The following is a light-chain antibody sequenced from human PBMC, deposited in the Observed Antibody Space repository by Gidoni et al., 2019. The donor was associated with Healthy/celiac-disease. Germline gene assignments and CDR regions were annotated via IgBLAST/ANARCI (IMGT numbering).Light chain of an antibody. CDR2: KDT. J-gene: IGLJ2*01. Sequence: SYEVTQPPSVSVSPGQTARITCSGDALPKQYAFWYQQKPGQAPVLVIYKDTERPSGIPERFSGSSSGTTVTLTISGVQAEDEADYYCQSADSSDIVIFGGGTKLTVL. CDR1: ALPKQY. V-gene: IGLV3-25*03. CDR3: QSADSSDIVI.